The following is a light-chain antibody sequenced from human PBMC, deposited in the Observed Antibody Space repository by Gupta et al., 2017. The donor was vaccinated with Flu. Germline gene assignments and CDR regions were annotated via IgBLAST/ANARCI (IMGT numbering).Light chain of an antibody. CDR1: QNISSY. V-gene: IGKV1-39*01. CDR3: QQSYSSPRVT. J-gene: IGKJ3*01. CDR2: AAS. Sequence: DIQMTQSPSSLSASVGERVTITCRASQNISSYLNWYQQKPGKAPKLLIYAASSLQSGVPSGFSGSGSGTDFTLTISSLQPEDVATYYCQQSYSSPRVTFGPGTKVDIK.